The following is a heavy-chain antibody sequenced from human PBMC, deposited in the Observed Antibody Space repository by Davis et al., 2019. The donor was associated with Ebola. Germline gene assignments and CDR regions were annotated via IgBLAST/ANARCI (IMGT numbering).Heavy chain of an antibody. CDR2: IYSGGST. J-gene: IGHJ4*02. CDR1: GFTVSSNY. Sequence: GESLKISCAASGFTVSSNYMSWVRQAPGKGLEWVSVIYSGGSTYYADSVKGRFTISRDNSKNTLYLQMNSLRAEDTAVYYCAKDRVDIVLVVYAHYWGQGTLVTVSS. D-gene: IGHD2-8*02. CDR3: AKDRVDIVLVVYAHY. V-gene: IGHV3-53*01.